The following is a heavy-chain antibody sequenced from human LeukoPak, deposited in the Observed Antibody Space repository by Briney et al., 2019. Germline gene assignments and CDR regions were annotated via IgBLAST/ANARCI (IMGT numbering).Heavy chain of an antibody. CDR1: GFTFSNAW. CDR3: TTGAGGSDDAFDI. D-gene: IGHD3-10*01. J-gene: IGHJ3*02. CDR2: VKRKTDGGIT. V-gene: IGHV3-15*01. Sequence: GGSLRLSCAASGFTFSNAWMSWVRQAPGKGLEWVGRVKRKTDGGITDYAAPVKGRFTISRDDSKNTLYLQMNSLKTEDTAVYYCTTGAGGSDDAFDIWGQGTMVTVSS.